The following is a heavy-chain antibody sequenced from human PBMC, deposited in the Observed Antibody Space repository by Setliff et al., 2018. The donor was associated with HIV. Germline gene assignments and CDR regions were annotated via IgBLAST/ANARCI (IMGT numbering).Heavy chain of an antibody. CDR2: ISSSGSTI. CDR3: AKDSVWKGFTYTHGYLEQ. CDR1: GFTFSDYY. D-gene: IGHD3-16*01. J-gene: IGHJ1*01. V-gene: IGHV3-11*01. Sequence: PGGSLRLSCAASGFTFSDYYMSWIRQAPGKGLEWVSYISSSGSTIYYADSVKGRLTISRDNAKNSLYLQMNSLRAEDTAVYFCAKDSVWKGFTYTHGYLEQWGQGTVVTVSS.